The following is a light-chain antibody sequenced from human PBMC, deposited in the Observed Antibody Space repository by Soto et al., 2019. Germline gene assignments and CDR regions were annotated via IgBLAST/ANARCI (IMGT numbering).Light chain of an antibody. J-gene: IGLJ3*02. CDR2: DVS. V-gene: IGLV2-14*03. CDR3: SSYTSSSTGV. Sequence: QSALTQPASVSGSPGQSITISCTGSSSDVGAYKYVSWYQQHPGKAPKLIIYDVSDRPSGVSNRFSGSKSGNTASLTISGLQAEDEADYYCSSYTSSSTGVFGGGTKLTVL. CDR1: SSDVGAYKY.